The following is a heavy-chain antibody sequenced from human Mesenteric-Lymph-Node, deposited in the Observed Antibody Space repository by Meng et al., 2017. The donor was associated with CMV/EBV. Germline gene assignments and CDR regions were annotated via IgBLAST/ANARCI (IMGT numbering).Heavy chain of an antibody. CDR3: ARGSGALGYYFDY. V-gene: IGHV4-59*01. CDR1: GGSISSDY. Sequence: GSLRLSCTVSGGSISSDYWSWIRQPPGKGLEWIGYIYYSGSTDYNPSLKSRVTLSVDTSKNQFSLKLSSVTAADTAMFYCARGSGALGYYFDYWGQGTLVTVSS. D-gene: IGHD3-3*01. CDR2: IYYSGST. J-gene: IGHJ4*02.